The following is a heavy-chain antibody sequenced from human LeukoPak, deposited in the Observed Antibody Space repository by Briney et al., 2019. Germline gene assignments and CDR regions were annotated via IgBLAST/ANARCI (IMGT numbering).Heavy chain of an antibody. CDR1: GYSINSGYY. J-gene: IGHJ6*03. CDR2: IYRSGST. V-gene: IGHV4-38-2*02. Sequence: SETLSLTCTVSGYSINSGYYWVWIRQPPGKGLEWIGSIYRSGSTNYNPSLKSRVTISVDISKNQFSLKVSSVAAADTAVYYCARGDCSGSICYSPMDVWGTGTTVTVSS. D-gene: IGHD2-21*01. CDR3: ARGDCSGSICYSPMDV.